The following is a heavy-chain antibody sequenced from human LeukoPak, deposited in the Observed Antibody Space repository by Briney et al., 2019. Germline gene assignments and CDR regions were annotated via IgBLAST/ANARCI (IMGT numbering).Heavy chain of an antibody. Sequence: GASVKVSCKASGYTFSDNYIYWVRQAPGQGLEWMGWISAYNGNTNYAQKLQGRVTMTTDTSTSTAYMELRSLRSDDTAVYYCARASLYYYYMDVWGKGTTVTVSS. J-gene: IGHJ6*03. CDR2: ISAYNGNT. CDR3: ARASLYYYYMDV. CDR1: GYTFSDNY. V-gene: IGHV1-18*04.